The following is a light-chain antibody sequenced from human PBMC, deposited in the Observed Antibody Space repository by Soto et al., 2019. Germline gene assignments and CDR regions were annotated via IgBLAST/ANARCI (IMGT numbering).Light chain of an antibody. Sequence: QSVLTQPPSVSGAPGQRVTISCTGSSSNIGAGYDVHWYQQLPGTAPKLMIYDVSKRPSGVPDRFSGSKSGNTASLTISGLQAEDEADYYCCSYAGSYPYVFGTGTKVTVL. V-gene: IGLV1-40*01. J-gene: IGLJ1*01. CDR3: CSYAGSYPYV. CDR2: DVS. CDR1: SSNIGAGYD.